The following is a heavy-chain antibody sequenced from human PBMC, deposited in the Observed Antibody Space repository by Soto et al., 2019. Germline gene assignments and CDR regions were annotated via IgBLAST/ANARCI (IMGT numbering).Heavy chain of an antibody. Sequence: PGGSLRLSCAVSGFTFDDYAMHWVRQGPGKGLEWVSHISWDGGTTNYADSVKGRFTISRDNSKTSLYLQMNSLRAEDTALYYCAKVISPYRYGMDVWGQGTTVTVSS. V-gene: IGHV3-43D*04. CDR2: ISWDGGTT. CDR1: GFTFDDYA. D-gene: IGHD1-26*01. J-gene: IGHJ6*02. CDR3: AKVISPYRYGMDV.